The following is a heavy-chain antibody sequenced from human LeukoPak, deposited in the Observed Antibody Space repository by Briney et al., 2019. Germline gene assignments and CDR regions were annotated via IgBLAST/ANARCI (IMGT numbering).Heavy chain of an antibody. V-gene: IGHV3-7*01. J-gene: IGHJ6*04. D-gene: IGHD3-10*02. CDR2: IKKDGSEK. Sequence: PGGSLRLSCAASGFTFSSYWMGWVRQAPGKGLEWVANIKKDGSEKYYVDSVKGRFTISRDNAKNSLYLQMNSLRAEDTAVYYCAELGITMIGGVWGKGTTVTISS. CDR3: AELGITMIGGV. CDR1: GFTFSSYW.